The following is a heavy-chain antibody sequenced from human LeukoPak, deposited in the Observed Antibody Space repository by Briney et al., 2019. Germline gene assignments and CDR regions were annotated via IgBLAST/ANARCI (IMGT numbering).Heavy chain of an antibody. J-gene: IGHJ4*02. CDR1: GGSFSGYY. CDR3: ARAPKYDYVWGSYRCFDY. CDR2: INHSGST. Sequence: PSETLSLTCAVYGGSFSGYYWSWIRQPPGKGLEWIGEINHSGSTNYNPSLKSRVTISVDTSKNQFSLKLSSVTAADTAVYYCARAPKYDYVWGSYRCFDYWGQGTLVTVSS. D-gene: IGHD3-16*02. V-gene: IGHV4-34*01.